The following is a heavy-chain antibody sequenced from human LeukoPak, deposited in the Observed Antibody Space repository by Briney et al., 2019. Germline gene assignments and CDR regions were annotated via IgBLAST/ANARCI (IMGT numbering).Heavy chain of an antibody. J-gene: IGHJ6*03. CDR2: ITYSGST. D-gene: IGHD5-12*01. CDR1: GGSITSNSYY. V-gene: IGHV4-39*07. CDR3: ARERGYSGYVPYYYMDV. Sequence: SETLSLTCTVSGGSITSNSYYWGWIRQPPGKGLEWIGSITYSGSTYYNPSLKRRVTISIDTSKNQFSLKLSSVTAADTAVYYCARERGYSGYVPYYYMDVWGKGTTVTISS.